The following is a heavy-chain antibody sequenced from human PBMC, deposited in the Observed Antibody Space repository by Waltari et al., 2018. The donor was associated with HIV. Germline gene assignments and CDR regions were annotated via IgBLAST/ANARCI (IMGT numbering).Heavy chain of an antibody. CDR2: IYRTGTT. J-gene: IGHJ3*01. V-gene: IGHV4-38-2*02. Sequence: QVRLQESGPGLVKPSETLSLTCPVSASSINSRYYWGWIRQAPGKGLEWIWRIYRTGTTYYNPSLKSRVSISLNMSRNQFSLKLTSVTAADTAVYYCARDQDYYDSSGYTCYAFDPWGQGTMVIVSS. D-gene: IGHD3-22*01. CDR1: ASSINSRYY. CDR3: ARDQDYYDSSGYTCYAFDP.